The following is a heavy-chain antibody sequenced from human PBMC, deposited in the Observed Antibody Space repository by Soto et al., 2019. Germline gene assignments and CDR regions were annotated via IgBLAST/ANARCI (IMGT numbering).Heavy chain of an antibody. D-gene: IGHD3-16*01. CDR3: ASALGGY. V-gene: IGHV4-34*01. Sequence: PSETLSLTCAVYGGSFSGFYWSWIRQPPGEGLEWIGEINHSGSTNYNPSLESRVTISVDTSKNQFSLKVTSVTAADTAVYYCASALGGYWGRGILVTVSS. J-gene: IGHJ4*02. CDR2: INHSGST. CDR1: GGSFSGFY.